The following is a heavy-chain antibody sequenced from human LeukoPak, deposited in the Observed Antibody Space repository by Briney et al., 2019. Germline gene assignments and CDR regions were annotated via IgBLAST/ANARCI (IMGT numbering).Heavy chain of an antibody. CDR1: GGSFSGYY. J-gene: IGHJ4*02. Sequence: SETLSLTCAVYGGSFSGYYWSWIRQPPGKGLEWIGEINHSGSTNYNPSLKGRVTISVDTSKNQFSLKLSSVTAADTAVYYCARGRGYYDTRFDYWGQGTLVTVSS. D-gene: IGHD3-22*01. CDR3: ARGRGYYDTRFDY. V-gene: IGHV4-34*01. CDR2: INHSGST.